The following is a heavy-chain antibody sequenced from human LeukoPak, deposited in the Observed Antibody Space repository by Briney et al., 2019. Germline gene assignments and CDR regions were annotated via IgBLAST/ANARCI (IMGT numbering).Heavy chain of an antibody. CDR3: ARARFAAGTSPTNYYYYMDV. CDR2: IYYSGST. Sequence: PSETLSLTCTVSGGSISSSSYYWGWIRQPPGKGLEWIGSIYYSGSTNYNPSLKSRVTISVDTSKNQFSLKLSSVTAADTAVYYCARARFAAGTSPTNYYYYMDVWGKGTTVTISS. CDR1: GGSISSSSYY. V-gene: IGHV4-39*07. D-gene: IGHD6-13*01. J-gene: IGHJ6*03.